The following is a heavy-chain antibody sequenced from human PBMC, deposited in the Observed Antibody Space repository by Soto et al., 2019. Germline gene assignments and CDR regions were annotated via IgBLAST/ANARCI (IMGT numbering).Heavy chain of an antibody. CDR3: VSQGAPDSGFDP. J-gene: IGHJ5*02. V-gene: IGHV3-48*03. Sequence: EEQLVASGGGFVETGGSLRLSCAASGFIVSAFEMRWVRQAPGRGLVWVSYMSTRGSTTYYADSVKGRCTISRDNAKNSRFLQLSVMSPEDAGVYYCVSQGAPDSGFDPWGRGIQVSVSS. CDR2: MSTRGSTT. D-gene: IGHD5-18*01. CDR1: GFIVSAFE.